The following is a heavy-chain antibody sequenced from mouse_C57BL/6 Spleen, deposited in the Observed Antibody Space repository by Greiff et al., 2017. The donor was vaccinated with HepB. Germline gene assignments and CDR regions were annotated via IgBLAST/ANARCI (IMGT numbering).Heavy chain of an antibody. CDR1: GFNIKNTY. V-gene: IGHV14-3*01. D-gene: IGHD2-2*01. CDR3: ARGIYYGYDDGAWFAY. CDR2: IDPANGNT. Sequence: EVKLVESVAELVRPGASVKLSCTASGFNIKNTYMHWVKQRPEQGLEWIGRIDPANGNTKYAPKFQGKATITADTSSNTAYLQLSSLTSEDTAIYYCARGIYYGYDDGAWFAYWGQGTLVTVSA. J-gene: IGHJ3*01.